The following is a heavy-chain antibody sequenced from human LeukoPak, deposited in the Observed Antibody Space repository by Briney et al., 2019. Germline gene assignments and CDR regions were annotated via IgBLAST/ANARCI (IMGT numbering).Heavy chain of an antibody. CDR3: ARSVGSLLNFDY. V-gene: IGHV4-39*01. Sequence: PSETLSLTCTVSGGSISSSSYCWGWIRQPPGKGLEWIGSISYSGSTYYNPSLKSRVTISVDTSKNQFSLKLSSVTAADTAVYYCARSVGSLLNFDYWGQGTLVTVSS. CDR1: GGSISSSSYC. J-gene: IGHJ4*02. D-gene: IGHD2-15*01. CDR2: ISYSGST.